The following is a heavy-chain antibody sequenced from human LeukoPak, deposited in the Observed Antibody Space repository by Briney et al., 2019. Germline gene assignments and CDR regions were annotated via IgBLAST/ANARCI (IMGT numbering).Heavy chain of an antibody. D-gene: IGHD4-23*01. Sequence: GGSLRLSCAVSGFTFTSYAISWVRQAPGKGLEWVSTISGSANRTYYADSVKGRFTISRDNSKNTLYLQMNSLRAEDTAVYYCASGGYGGDDAFDIWGQGTMVTVSS. CDR2: ISGSANRT. CDR3: ASGGYGGDDAFDI. CDR1: GFTFTSYA. V-gene: IGHV3-23*01. J-gene: IGHJ3*02.